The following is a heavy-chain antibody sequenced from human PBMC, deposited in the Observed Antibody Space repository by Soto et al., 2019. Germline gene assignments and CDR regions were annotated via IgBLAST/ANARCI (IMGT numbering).Heavy chain of an antibody. Sequence: ASVEVCCEASGYTYTSCGRSWVRHATGQGLEWMGWISAYNGNTNYAQKLQGRVTMTTDTSTSTAYMELRSLRSDDTAVYYCARSRANRSGGSWYNWLDPWGQGTLVTVSS. D-gene: IGHD2-15*01. CDR1: GYTYTSCG. J-gene: IGHJ5*02. CDR2: ISAYNGNT. V-gene: IGHV1-18*01. CDR3: ARSRANRSGGSWYNWLDP.